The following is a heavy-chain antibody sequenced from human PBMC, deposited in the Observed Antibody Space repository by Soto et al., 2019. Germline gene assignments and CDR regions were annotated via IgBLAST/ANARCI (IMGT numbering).Heavy chain of an antibody. D-gene: IGHD3-22*01. CDR2: INPSGGGT. Sequence: QVRLVQSGAEVKKPGASVKVSCRASGYTFTSYYIHWVRQAPGRGLEWMGIINPSGGGTSHNYAQKFQGRVTMTVDTSTTTVYMELSRLRSEDTAVYYCARDRRHSSGLLDNWGQGTLVTVSS. J-gene: IGHJ4*02. CDR1: GYTFTSYY. CDR3: ARDRRHSSGLLDN. V-gene: IGHV1-46*01.